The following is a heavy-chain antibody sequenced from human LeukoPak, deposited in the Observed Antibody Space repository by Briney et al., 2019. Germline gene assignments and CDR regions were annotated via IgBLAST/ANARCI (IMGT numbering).Heavy chain of an antibody. D-gene: IGHD6-13*01. J-gene: IGHJ4*02. CDR3: ASHLDSSSWYYFY. CDR2: ISSSGSTI. V-gene: IGHV3-11*01. CDR1: GFTFSDYY. Sequence: PGGSLRLSCAASGFTFSDYYMSWIRQAPGKGLEWVSYISSSGSTIYYADSVKGRFTISRDNAKNSLYLQMNSLRAEDTAVYYCASHLDSSSWYYFYWGQGTLVTVSS.